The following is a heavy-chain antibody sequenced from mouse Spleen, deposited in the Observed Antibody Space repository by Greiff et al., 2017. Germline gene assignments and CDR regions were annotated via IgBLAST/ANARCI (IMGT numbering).Heavy chain of an antibody. CDR2: IYPGDGDT. D-gene: IGHD1-1*01. Sequence: VKLVESGPELVKPGASVKISCKASGYAFSSSWMNWVKQRPGKGLEWIGRIYPGDGDTNYNGKFKGKATLTADKSSSTAYMQLSSLTSEDSAVYFCARQTPYYYGSREFITWFAYWGQGTLVTVSA. CDR3: ARQTPYYYGSREFITWFAY. CDR1: GYAFSSSW. V-gene: IGHV1-82*01. J-gene: IGHJ3*01.